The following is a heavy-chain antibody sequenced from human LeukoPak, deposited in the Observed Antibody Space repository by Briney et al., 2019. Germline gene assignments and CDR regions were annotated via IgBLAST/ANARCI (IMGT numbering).Heavy chain of an antibody. J-gene: IGHJ5*02. Sequence: VSGGXISSXXXXXGXXXXXPXXGRXXIGXXXYSGSXXXNPSLKSRVTISVDTSKNQFSLKLSSVTAADTAVYYCARDIRCGSTSCYVWTRGRGGPFDPWGQGTLVTVSS. CDR1: GGXISSXXXX. D-gene: IGHD2-2*01. CDR3: ARDIRCGSTSCYVWTRGRGGPFDP. V-gene: IGHV4-39*07. CDR2: XXYSGSX.